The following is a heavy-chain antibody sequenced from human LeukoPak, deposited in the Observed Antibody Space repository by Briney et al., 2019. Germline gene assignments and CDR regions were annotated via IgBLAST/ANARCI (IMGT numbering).Heavy chain of an antibody. Sequence: PGGSLRLSCAASGITFSDHVMHWVRQAPGKGLEWVASISHDGRNKYYAGSVKGRFTISRDNSKNTLYLQMNSLRAEDTAVYYCAKDRALDVWGQGTTVAVSS. CDR1: GITFSDHV. CDR3: AKDRALDV. J-gene: IGHJ6*02. CDR2: ISHDGRNK. V-gene: IGHV3-30*18.